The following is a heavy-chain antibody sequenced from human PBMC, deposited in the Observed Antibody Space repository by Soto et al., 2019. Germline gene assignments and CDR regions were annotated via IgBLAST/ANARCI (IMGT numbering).Heavy chain of an antibody. V-gene: IGHV3-74*01. CDR2: INSDGSST. D-gene: IGHD1-26*01. CDR1: GFTFSSYW. J-gene: IGHJ6*02. CDR3: ARVRGATPHYGMDV. Sequence: EGSLRLSCAASGFTFSSYWMHWVRQAPGKGLVWVSRINSDGSSTSYADSVKGRFTISRDNAKNTLYLQMNSLRAEDTAVYYCARVRGATPHYGMDVWGQGTTVTVSS.